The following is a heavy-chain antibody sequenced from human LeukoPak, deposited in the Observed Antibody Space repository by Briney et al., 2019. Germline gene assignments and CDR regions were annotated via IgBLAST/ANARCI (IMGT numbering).Heavy chain of an antibody. CDR3: ARDASLGVAIPHDY. V-gene: IGHV1-69*04. Sequence: GASVKVSCKASGGTFSSYAISWVRQAPGQGLEWMGRIIPILGIANYAQKFQGRVTITADKSTSTAYMELSSLRSEDTAVYYCARDASLGVAIPHDYWGQGTLVTVSS. CDR2: IIPILGIA. CDR1: GGTFSSYA. D-gene: IGHD2-2*02. J-gene: IGHJ4*02.